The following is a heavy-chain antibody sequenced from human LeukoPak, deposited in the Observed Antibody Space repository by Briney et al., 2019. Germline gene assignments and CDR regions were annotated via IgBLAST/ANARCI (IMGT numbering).Heavy chain of an antibody. CDR1: GGSISSYY. CDR3: ARDLRHYDILTGYSATDAFDI. V-gene: IGHV4-4*07. D-gene: IGHD3-9*01. CDR2: INTSGST. J-gene: IGHJ3*02. Sequence: SETLSLTCTVSGGSISSYYWSWIRQPAGKGLEWIGRINTSGSTNYNPSLKSRVTMSVDTSKNQFSLKLSSVTAADTAVYYCARDLRHYDILTGYSATDAFDIWGQGTMVTVSS.